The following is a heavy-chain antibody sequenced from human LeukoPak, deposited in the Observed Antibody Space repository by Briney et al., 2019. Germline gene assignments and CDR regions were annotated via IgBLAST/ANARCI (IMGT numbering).Heavy chain of an antibody. V-gene: IGHV1-2*02. D-gene: IGHD3-10*01. CDR2: INPNSGGT. CDR3: ASLSMVRGVPRSDY. J-gene: IGHJ4*02. CDR1: GYTFTGYY. Sequence: ASVKVSCKASGYTFTGYYMHWVRQAPGQGLEWMGWINPNSGGTNYAQKFQGRVTMTRNTSNSTAYMELSRLRSDDTAMYDCASLSMVRGVPRSDYWGQGTLVTVSS.